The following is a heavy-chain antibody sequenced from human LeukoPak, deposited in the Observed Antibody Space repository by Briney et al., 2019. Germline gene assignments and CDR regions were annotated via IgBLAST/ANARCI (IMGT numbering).Heavy chain of an antibody. CDR2: ISGSGGST. CDR1: GFTFDDYA. CDR3: AKDRSPFDY. Sequence: GGSLRLSCAASGFTFDDYAMHWVRQAPGKGLEWVSAISGSGGSTYYADSVKGRFTISRDNSKNTLYLQMNSLRAEDTAVYYCAKDRSPFDYWGQGTLVTVSS. D-gene: IGHD1-26*01. J-gene: IGHJ4*02. V-gene: IGHV3-23*01.